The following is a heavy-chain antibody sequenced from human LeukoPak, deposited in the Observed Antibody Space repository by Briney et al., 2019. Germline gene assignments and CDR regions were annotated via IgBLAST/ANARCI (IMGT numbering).Heavy chain of an antibody. D-gene: IGHD2-2*02. V-gene: IGHV4-4*07. CDR3: ARDSCSSTSCYNNWFDP. J-gene: IGHJ5*02. CDR2: FYTSGST. Sequence: SDTLSLTCTVSGGSISSYYWSWIRQPAGRGLEWIGRFYTSGSTNYNPSLKSRVTMSVDKSKNQFSLKLNSVTAADTAVYYCARDSCSSTSCYNNWFDPWGQGTLVTVSS. CDR1: GGSISSYY.